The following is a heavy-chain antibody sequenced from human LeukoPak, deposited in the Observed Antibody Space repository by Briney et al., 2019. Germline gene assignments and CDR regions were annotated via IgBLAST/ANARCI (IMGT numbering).Heavy chain of an antibody. V-gene: IGHV4-38-2*02. CDR1: GYSISSGYY. D-gene: IGHD4-23*01. CDR2: IYHSGST. J-gene: IGHJ6*03. Sequence: PSETLSLTCTVSGYSISSGYYWGWIRQPPGKGLEWIGSIYHSGSTYYNPSLKSRVTISVDTSKNQFSLKLSSVTAADTAVYYCARGSYGGSHMDVWGKGTTVTVSS. CDR3: ARGSYGGSHMDV.